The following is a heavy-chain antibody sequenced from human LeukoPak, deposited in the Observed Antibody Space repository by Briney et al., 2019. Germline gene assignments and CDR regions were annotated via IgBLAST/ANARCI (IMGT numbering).Heavy chain of an antibody. J-gene: IGHJ3*02. Sequence: SETLSLTCAVYGGSFSGYYWSWIRQPPGKGLEWIGEINHSGSTNYNPSLKSRVTISVDTSKNQFSLKLSSVTAADTAVYYCARGKKGHDFWSGKAQFGGAFDIWGQGTMVTVSS. CDR3: ARGKKGHDFWSGKAQFGGAFDI. D-gene: IGHD3-3*01. CDR1: GGSFSGYY. CDR2: INHSGST. V-gene: IGHV4-34*01.